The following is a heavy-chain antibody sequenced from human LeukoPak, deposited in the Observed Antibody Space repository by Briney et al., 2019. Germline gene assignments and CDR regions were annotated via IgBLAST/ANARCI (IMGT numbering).Heavy chain of an antibody. CDR1: GYSISSGYY. J-gene: IGHJ5*02. CDR3: ARRDTYYDFWSGYHNWFDP. CDR2: IYHSGST. Sequence: SEILSLTCAVSGYSISSGYYWGWIRQPPGKGLEWIGSIYHSGSTYYNPSLKSRVTISVDTSKTQFSLKLSSVTAADTAVYYCARRDTYYDFWSGYHNWFDPWGQGTLVTVSS. D-gene: IGHD3-3*01. V-gene: IGHV4-38-2*01.